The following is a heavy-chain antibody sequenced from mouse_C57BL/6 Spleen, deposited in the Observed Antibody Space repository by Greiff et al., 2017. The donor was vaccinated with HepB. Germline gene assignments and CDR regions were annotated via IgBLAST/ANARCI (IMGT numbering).Heavy chain of an antibody. Sequence: EVQVVESGGGLVKPGGSLKLSCAASGFTFSSYAMSWVRQTPEKRLEWVATISDGGSYTYYPDNVKGRFTISRDNAKNNLYLQMSHLKSEDTAMYYCARDLYYYGSSHGGFAYWGQGTLVTVSA. CDR3: ARDLYYYGSSHGGFAY. CDR1: GFTFSSYA. V-gene: IGHV5-4*01. D-gene: IGHD1-1*01. CDR2: ISDGGSYT. J-gene: IGHJ3*01.